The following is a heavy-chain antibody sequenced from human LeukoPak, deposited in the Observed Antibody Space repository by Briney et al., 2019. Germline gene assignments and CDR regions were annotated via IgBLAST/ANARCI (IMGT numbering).Heavy chain of an antibody. CDR2: ISSSSSYI. J-gene: IGHJ4*02. Sequence: PGGSLRLSCAASGFTFSNYNMNWVRQVPGKGLEWVSSISSSSSYIYYADSVKGRFTISRDNAKNSLYLQMDSLRAADTAVYYCARDHLDYGDYGGIDYWGQGTLVTVSS. CDR1: GFTFSNYN. V-gene: IGHV3-21*04. D-gene: IGHD4-17*01. CDR3: ARDHLDYGDYGGIDY.